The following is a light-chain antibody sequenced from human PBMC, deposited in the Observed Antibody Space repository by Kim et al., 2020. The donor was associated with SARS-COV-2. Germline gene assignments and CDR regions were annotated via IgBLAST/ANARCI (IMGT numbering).Light chain of an antibody. J-gene: IGKJ1*01. V-gene: IGKV3-20*01. CDR1: QSVSTNY. CDR2: GAS. CDR3: QQYGSSPRT. Sequence: EIVLTQSPGTLSLSPGERATLSCRASQSVSTNYLAWHQQKPGQAPRLLNYGASTRATGIPDRFSGSGSGTDFTLTINRLEPEDFAVYYCQQYGSSPRTFGQGTKVDIK.